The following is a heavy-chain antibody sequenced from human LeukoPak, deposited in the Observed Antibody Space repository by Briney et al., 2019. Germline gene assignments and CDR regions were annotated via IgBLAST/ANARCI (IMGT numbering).Heavy chain of an antibody. V-gene: IGHV4-39*01. J-gene: IGHJ5*02. D-gene: IGHD3-10*01. CDR3: ARHYGP. CDR2: IYYSRGT. Sequence: SETLSLTCTVSSDSISNSAYHWGWIRQPPGRGLEWIGTIYYSRGTYYNPSLKSRVTISVDTSKNQFSLKLNSVTAADTAVYYCARHYGPWGQGTLVTVSS. CDR1: SDSISNSAYH.